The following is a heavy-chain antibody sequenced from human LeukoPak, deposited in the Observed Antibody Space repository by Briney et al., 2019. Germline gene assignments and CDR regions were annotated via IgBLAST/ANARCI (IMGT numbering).Heavy chain of an antibody. J-gene: IGHJ3*02. V-gene: IGHV3-30*18. CDR1: GFIFTNYG. D-gene: IGHD1-26*01. CDR3: AKERASMGADAFDI. Sequence: PGGSLRLSCAASGFIFTNYGMHWVRQAPGKGLEWVAIISFDGRIEYYIDSVKGRFTISRDTSKNTLYLQMNSLRPEDTAVYYCAKERASMGADAFDIWGQGTLVTVSS. CDR2: ISFDGRIE.